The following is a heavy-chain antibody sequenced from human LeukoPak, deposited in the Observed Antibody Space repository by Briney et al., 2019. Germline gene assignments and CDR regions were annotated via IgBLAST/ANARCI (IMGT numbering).Heavy chain of an antibody. J-gene: IGHJ6*02. Sequence: SETLSLTCAVSGGSVTSDNWWTWVRQPPGKGLEWIGAIYHSGSTDYNPSLKSQVTISVDKSKNQFSLKLSSVTAADTAVYFCARDRDGMGVWGQGTTVTVSS. CDR3: ARDRDGMGV. CDR2: IYHSGST. V-gene: IGHV4-4*02. CDR1: GGSVTSDNW.